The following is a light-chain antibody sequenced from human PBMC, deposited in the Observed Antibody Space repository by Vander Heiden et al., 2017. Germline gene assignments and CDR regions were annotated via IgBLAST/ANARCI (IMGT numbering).Light chain of an antibody. V-gene: IGKV3-11*01. J-gene: IGKJ4*01. CDR1: QSVSNY. CDR2: GAS. Sequence: EIVLTHSPATLSLFPGERATLPCRASQSVSNYLAWYQRKPGQAPRLLIYGASNRAAGIPARFSGSGSGTDFTLTISSLEPEDFAVYYCQQRSNWPPEVTFGGGTKVEIK. CDR3: QQRSNWPPEVT.